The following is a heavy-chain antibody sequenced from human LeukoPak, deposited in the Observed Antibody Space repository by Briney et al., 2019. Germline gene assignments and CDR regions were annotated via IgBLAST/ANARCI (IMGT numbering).Heavy chain of an antibody. Sequence: ASVKVSCKASGYTFSTYPMNWVRQAPGQGLEWMGWISAYNGNTNYAQKLQGRVTMTTDTSTSTAYMELRSLRSDDTAVYYCAREVVGATWAFDYWGQGTLVTVSS. CDR1: GYTFSTYP. V-gene: IGHV1-18*01. CDR2: ISAYNGNT. D-gene: IGHD1-26*01. CDR3: AREVVGATWAFDY. J-gene: IGHJ4*02.